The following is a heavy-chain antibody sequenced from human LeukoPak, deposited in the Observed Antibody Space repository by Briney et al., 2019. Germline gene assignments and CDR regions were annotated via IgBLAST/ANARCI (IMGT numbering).Heavy chain of an antibody. CDR3: ATGYCSSTSCYRPPWFDP. Sequence: GGSLRLSCAASAFTFCNYAMTWVRQAPGKGLEWVSVVSGSGGSTYYADSVKGRFTISRDNSKNTLYLQMNSLRAEDTAVYYCATGYCSSTSCYRPPWFDPWGQGTLVTVSS. D-gene: IGHD2-2*01. CDR2: VSGSGGST. V-gene: IGHV3-23*01. J-gene: IGHJ5*02. CDR1: AFTFCNYA.